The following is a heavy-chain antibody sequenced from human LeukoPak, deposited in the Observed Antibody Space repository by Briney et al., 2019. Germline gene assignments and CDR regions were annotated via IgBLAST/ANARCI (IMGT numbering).Heavy chain of an antibody. V-gene: IGHV3-7*01. D-gene: IGHD3-3*01. CDR3: AREEGDYDFWSGPQGP. CDR2: IKQDGSEK. CDR1: GFTFSSYW. Sequence: GGSLRLSCAASGFTFSSYWMSWVRQAPGKGLEWVANIKQDGSEKYYVDSVKGRFTISRDNAKNSLYLQMNSLRAEDTAVYYCAREEGDYDFWSGPQGPWGQGTLVTVSS. J-gene: IGHJ5*02.